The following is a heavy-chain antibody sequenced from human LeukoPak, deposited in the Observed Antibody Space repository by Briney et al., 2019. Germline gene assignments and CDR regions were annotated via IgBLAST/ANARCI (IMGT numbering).Heavy chain of an antibody. Sequence: ASVKVSCKVSGYTLIELSMHWVRQAPGKGLEWMGGFDPEDGETIYAQKFQGRVTMTEDTSTDTAYMELSSLRSEDTAVYYCATVRVWNYGLGRYAFDIWGQGTMVTVSS. CDR1: GYTLIELS. D-gene: IGHD1-7*01. CDR3: ATVRVWNYGLGRYAFDI. CDR2: FDPEDGET. V-gene: IGHV1-24*01. J-gene: IGHJ3*02.